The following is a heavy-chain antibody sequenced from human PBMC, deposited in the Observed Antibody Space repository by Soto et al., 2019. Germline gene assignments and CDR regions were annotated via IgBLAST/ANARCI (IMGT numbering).Heavy chain of an antibody. D-gene: IGHD3-9*01. V-gene: IGHV5-51*01. CDR3: ARLEMSFNDYDSLTGSSIMEV. J-gene: IGHJ6*02. CDR2: IHPADSDT. CDR1: GYIFTTSW. Sequence: GASLKISCKASGYIFTTSWIAWVRQMPGKGLEWMGIIHPADSDTGYSPAFQGQVTISVDKSINTAYLKRGSLRPSDTAIYYCARLEMSFNDYDSLTGSSIMEVWGQGTAVTVSS.